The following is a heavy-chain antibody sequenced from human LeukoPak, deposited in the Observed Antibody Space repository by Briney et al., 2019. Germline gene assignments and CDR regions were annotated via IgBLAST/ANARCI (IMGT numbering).Heavy chain of an antibody. D-gene: IGHD2/OR15-2a*01. Sequence: GASVKVSCKASGYTFIAYHMHWVRQAPGQGLEWMGRVSPNSGGTDYALKFQGRVTMTRDTSISTAYMELSSLRSDDTAVYYCASPWYGNRFGMDVWGQGTTVTVSS. V-gene: IGHV1-2*06. CDR3: ASPWYGNRFGMDV. CDR1: GYTFIAYH. CDR2: VSPNSGGT. J-gene: IGHJ6*02.